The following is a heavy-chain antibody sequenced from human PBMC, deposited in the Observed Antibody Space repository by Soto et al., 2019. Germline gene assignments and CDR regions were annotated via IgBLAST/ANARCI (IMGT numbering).Heavy chain of an antibody. CDR1: GFTFSSYA. J-gene: IGHJ6*04. CDR2: ISGSGGST. D-gene: IGHD3-3*01. CDR3: AERITIFGVVIPMDV. Sequence: GGSLRLSCAASGFTFSSYAMSWVRQAPGKGLEWVSAISGSGGSTYYADSVKGRFTISRDNSKNTLYLQMNSLRAEDTAVYYCAERITIFGVVIPMDVWGKGTTVTVSS. V-gene: IGHV3-23*01.